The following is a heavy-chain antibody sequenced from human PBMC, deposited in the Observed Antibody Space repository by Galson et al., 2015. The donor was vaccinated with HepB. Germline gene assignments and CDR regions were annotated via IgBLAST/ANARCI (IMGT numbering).Heavy chain of an antibody. V-gene: IGHV3-30-3*01. CDR1: GFTFSNYA. CDR3: ARFWGVNQPIVDY. D-gene: IGHD1-14*01. CDR2: ISYDGSNK. J-gene: IGHJ4*02. Sequence: SLRLSCAASGFTFSNYAMHWVRQAPGKGLEWVAVISYDGSNKYYADSVKGRFTISRDNSKNTLYLQMNSLRAEDTAVYYRARFWGVNQPIVDYWGQGTLVTVSS.